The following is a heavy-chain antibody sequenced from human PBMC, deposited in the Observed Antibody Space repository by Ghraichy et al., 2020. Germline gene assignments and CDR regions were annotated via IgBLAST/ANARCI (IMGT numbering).Heavy chain of an antibody. CDR2: ISGGSRTI. Sequence: GGSLRLSCAVSGFTFSSHSMNWVRQAPGKGLEWVSYISGGSRTIYYGDSVKGRFTISRDNARNSLYLQMNSLRDEDTAVYYCTRDSRVAYAMDVWGQGTTVTVS. CDR3: TRDSRVAYAMDV. D-gene: IGHD2-15*01. V-gene: IGHV3-48*02. J-gene: IGHJ6*02. CDR1: GFTFSSHS.